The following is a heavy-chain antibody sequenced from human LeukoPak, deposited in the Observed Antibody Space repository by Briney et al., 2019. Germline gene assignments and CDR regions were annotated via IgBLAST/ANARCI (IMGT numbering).Heavy chain of an antibody. CDR3: ARHVAPDMDYFDY. V-gene: IGHV4-59*08. CDR1: GGSISGYY. J-gene: IGHJ4*02. CDR2: VRYTGTA. Sequence: SETLSLTCTVSGGSISGYYWTWIRQSPGKRPEWLAYVRYTGTANYNPPLKSRVTISVDTSKNQFSLTLTSVTAADTAVYYCARHVAPDMDYFDYWGAGTLVTVSP. D-gene: IGHD2-15*01.